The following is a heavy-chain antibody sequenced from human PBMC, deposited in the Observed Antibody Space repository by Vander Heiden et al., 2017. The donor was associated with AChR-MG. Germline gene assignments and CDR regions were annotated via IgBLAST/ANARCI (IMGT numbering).Heavy chain of an antibody. CDR2: ISGSGGRT. V-gene: IGHV3-23*01. Sequence: EVQLLESGGGLVQPGGSLRLSCAASGFTFSSYAMSWVRQAPGKGLEWVSAISGSGGRTYYADAVKGRFTISRDNSKNTLYLQMKRMRAEDTAVYYCANLPRAPVPDAFDIWGQGTMVTVSS. CDR1: GFTFSSYA. J-gene: IGHJ3*02. D-gene: IGHD6-19*01. CDR3: ANLPRAPVPDAFDI.